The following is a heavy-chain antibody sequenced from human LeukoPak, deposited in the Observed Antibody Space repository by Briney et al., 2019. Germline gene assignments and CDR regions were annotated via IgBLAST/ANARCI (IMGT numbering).Heavy chain of an antibody. CDR3: ARGPYYYYYGMDV. J-gene: IGHJ6*02. CDR1: GGSISSYS. Sequence: SETLSLTCTVSGGSISSYSWSWIRQPPGKGLEWIGYIYHCGSTYYNPSLKSRVTISVDRSKNQFSLKLSSVTAADTAVYYCARGPYYYYYGMDVWGQGTTVTVSS. CDR2: IYHCGST. V-gene: IGHV4-30-2*01.